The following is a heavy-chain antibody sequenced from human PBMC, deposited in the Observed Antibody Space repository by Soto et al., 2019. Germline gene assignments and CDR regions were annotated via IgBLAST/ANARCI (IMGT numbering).Heavy chain of an antibody. Sequence: GGSLRLSCAASGFTFSSYAMHWVRQAPGKGLEWVAVISYDGSNKYYADSVKGRFTISRDNSKNTLYLQMNSLRAEDTAVYYYARGIGVPAAIIILGWFDPWCQATLVTFSS. V-gene: IGHV3-30-3*01. J-gene: IGHJ5*02. CDR1: GFTFSSYA. D-gene: IGHD2-2*01. CDR3: ARGIGVPAAIIILGWFDP. CDR2: ISYDGSNK.